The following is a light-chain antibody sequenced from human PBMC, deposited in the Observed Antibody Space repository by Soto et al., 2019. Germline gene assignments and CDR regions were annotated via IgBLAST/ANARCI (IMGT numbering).Light chain of an antibody. CDR3: CSYAGSSTML. CDR1: SSDVGSYKY. CDR2: EGN. Sequence: QSVLTQPASLSGSPGQSITISCTGSSSDVGSYKYVSWYQHHPGKAPKVIITEGNKRPSGVSNRFSGSKSGNTASLTISGLQAEDEAHYYCCSYAGSSTMLFGGGTKVTVL. J-gene: IGLJ3*02. V-gene: IGLV2-23*01.